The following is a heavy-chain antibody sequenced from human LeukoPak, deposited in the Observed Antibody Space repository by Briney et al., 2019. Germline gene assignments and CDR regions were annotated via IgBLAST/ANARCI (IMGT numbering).Heavy chain of an antibody. V-gene: IGHV3-48*03. D-gene: IGHD3-9*01. CDR3: ARINYDILTGYYKGWFDH. J-gene: IGHJ5*02. CDR1: GFTFSSYE. Sequence: GGSLRLSCAASGFTFSSYEMNWVRQAPGKGLEWVSYISSSGSTIYYADSVKGRFTISRDNAKNSLYLQMNSLRAEDTAVYYCARINYDILTGYYKGWFDHWGQGTLVTVSS. CDR2: ISSSGSTI.